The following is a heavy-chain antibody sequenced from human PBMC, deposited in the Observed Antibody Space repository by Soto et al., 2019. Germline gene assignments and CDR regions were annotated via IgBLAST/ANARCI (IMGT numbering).Heavy chain of an antibody. CDR3: ARDSYGGNSFSDY. CDR1: GGTFNSYA. CDR2: IIPIFGTA. Sequence: QVQLVQSGAEVKKPGSSVKVYCKASGGTFNSYAISWVRQAPGQGLEWMGGIIPIFGTASYAQKFQGRVTITADESTSTAYMELSSLRSEDTAVYYCARDSYGGNSFSDYWGQGILVTVSS. D-gene: IGHD4-17*01. V-gene: IGHV1-69*12. J-gene: IGHJ4*02.